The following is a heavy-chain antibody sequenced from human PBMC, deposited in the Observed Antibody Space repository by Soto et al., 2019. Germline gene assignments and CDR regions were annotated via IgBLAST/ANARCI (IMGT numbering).Heavy chain of an antibody. CDR3: ARPSRSYSSSYYYYGMDV. D-gene: IGHD6-13*01. Sequence: GESLKISCKGSGYSFTSYWISWVRQMPGKGLEWMGRIDPSDSYTNYSPSFQGHVTISADKSISTAYLQWSSLKASDTAMYYCARPSRSYSSSYYYYGMDVWGQGTTVTVPS. J-gene: IGHJ6*02. V-gene: IGHV5-10-1*01. CDR2: IDPSDSYT. CDR1: GYSFTSYW.